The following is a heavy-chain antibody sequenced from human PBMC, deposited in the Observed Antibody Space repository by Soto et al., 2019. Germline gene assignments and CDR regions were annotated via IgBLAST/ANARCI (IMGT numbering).Heavy chain of an antibody. V-gene: IGHV1-69*06. D-gene: IGHD1-26*01. CDR1: GSTFNNFA. J-gene: IGHJ4*02. CDR2: IVVMSNAA. Sequence: QVVLLQSGAEVKEPGSSVRLSCQVSGSTFNNFAFSWVRQAPGQGPEWLGGIVVMSNAADYSHRFQDRVMITADTSTSTLYMELGSLTFDDTAVYYCARAIKRWEVNYYFDYWGQVTLVTVSS. CDR3: ARAIKRWEVNYYFDY.